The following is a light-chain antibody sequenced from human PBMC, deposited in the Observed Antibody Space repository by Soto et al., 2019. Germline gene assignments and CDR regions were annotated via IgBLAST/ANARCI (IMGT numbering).Light chain of an antibody. J-gene: IGLJ2*01. CDR2: LNNDGSH. CDR3: QTWDTGISVV. V-gene: IGLV4-69*01. Sequence: QPVLTQSPSASASLGASVKLTCTLSSGHSNYAIAWHQQQPEKGPRYLMKLNNDGSHSQGDGIPDRFSGSSSGAERYLPIASLQSEDESDYYCQTWDTGISVVFGGGTKLTVL. CDR1: SGHSNYA.